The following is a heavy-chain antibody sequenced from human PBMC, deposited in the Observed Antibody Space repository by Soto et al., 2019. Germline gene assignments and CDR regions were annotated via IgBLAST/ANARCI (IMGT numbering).Heavy chain of an antibody. Sequence: GGSLRLSCAASGFTFSSYSMNWVRQAPGKGLEWVSYISSSSSTIYYADSVKGRFTISRDNAKNSLYLQMNSLRDEDTAVYYCARDFFYDSSGYYYFGPVFDYWGQGTLVTVSS. CDR2: ISSSSSTI. V-gene: IGHV3-48*02. D-gene: IGHD3-22*01. CDR1: GFTFSSYS. CDR3: ARDFFYDSSGYYYFGPVFDY. J-gene: IGHJ4*02.